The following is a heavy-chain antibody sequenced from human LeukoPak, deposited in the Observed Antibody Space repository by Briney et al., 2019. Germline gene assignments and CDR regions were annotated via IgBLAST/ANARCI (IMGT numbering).Heavy chain of an antibody. Sequence: GGSLRLSCAASGFTFSSYAMSWVRQAPGKGLEWVSAISGDGGSAYYSDSVKGRFTISRDNSKDTLYLQMHSLRAEDTAVYYCAKMGYYESSDFFDYWGQGTLVTVFS. V-gene: IGHV3-23*01. CDR1: GFTFSSYA. CDR3: AKMGYYESSDFFDY. J-gene: IGHJ4*02. CDR2: ISGDGGSA. D-gene: IGHD3-22*01.